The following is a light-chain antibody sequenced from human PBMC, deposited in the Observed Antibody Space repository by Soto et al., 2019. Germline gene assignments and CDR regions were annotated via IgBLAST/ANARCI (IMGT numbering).Light chain of an antibody. CDR3: CSFADFTYV. Sequence: QSDLTQPASVSGSPGRSITISCTGTSSDIGSYDLVSWYQQHPGTAPKLIIYEVTKRPSGVSTRFSGSKSGNTASLTISGLQAMDEADYYCCSFADFTYVFGTGTKVHRP. CDR2: EVT. J-gene: IGLJ1*01. V-gene: IGLV2-23*02. CDR1: SSDIGSYDL.